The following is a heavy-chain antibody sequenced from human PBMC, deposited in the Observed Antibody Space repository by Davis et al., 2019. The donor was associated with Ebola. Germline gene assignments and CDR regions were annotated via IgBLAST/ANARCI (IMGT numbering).Heavy chain of an antibody. V-gene: IGHV4-59*08. Sequence: PSETLSLTCTVSGGSISSYYWSWIRQPPGKGLEWIGYIYYSGSTYYNPSLKSRVTISVDTSKNQFSLKLSSVTAADTAVYYCASWPLVQGVTSDYWGQGTLVTVSS. J-gene: IGHJ4*02. CDR2: IYYSGST. D-gene: IGHD3-10*01. CDR1: GGSISSYY. CDR3: ASWPLVQGVTSDY.